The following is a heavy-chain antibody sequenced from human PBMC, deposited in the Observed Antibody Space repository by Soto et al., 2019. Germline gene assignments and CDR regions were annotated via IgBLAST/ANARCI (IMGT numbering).Heavy chain of an antibody. CDR3: HSGYEYYFDY. CDR1: VGSISSSNW. Sequence: SETLSLTYAVSVGSISSSNWWSRVRQPPGKGLEWIGEIYHSGSTNYNPSLKSRVTISVDKSKNQFSLKLSSVTAADTAVYYCHSGYEYYFDYWGQGTLVTVSS. J-gene: IGHJ4*02. CDR2: IYHSGST. D-gene: IGHD5-12*01. V-gene: IGHV4-4*02.